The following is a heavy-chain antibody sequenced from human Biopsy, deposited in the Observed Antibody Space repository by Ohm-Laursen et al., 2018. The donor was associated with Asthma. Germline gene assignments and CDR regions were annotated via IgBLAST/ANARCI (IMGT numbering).Heavy chain of an antibody. J-gene: IGHJ4*02. CDR1: GFTFGDYC. Sequence: SLRLSCTASGFTFGDYCMSWVRQVPGQGLEWVSYISSSSSTIYYADSVKGRFTISRDNAKNSLYLQMNSLRDEDTAVYYCASQSSGPDFWSGYYYFDYWGQGTLVTVSS. D-gene: IGHD3-3*01. CDR2: ISSSSSTI. V-gene: IGHV3-48*02. CDR3: ASQSSGPDFWSGYYYFDY.